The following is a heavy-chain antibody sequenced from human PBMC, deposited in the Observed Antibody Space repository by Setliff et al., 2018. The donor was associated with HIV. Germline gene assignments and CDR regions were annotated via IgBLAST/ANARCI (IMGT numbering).Heavy chain of an antibody. Sequence: TLSLTCTVSGGSISNYYWSWIRQPAGKGLEWIGRIYTSGSTNYNPSLKSRVTMSVDTSKNQFSLKLSSVTAADTAVYYCARGLSFYDPGGFDYWGQGTLVTVSS. V-gene: IGHV4-4*07. CDR3: ARGLSFYDPGGFDY. D-gene: IGHD3-22*01. CDR1: GGSISNYY. J-gene: IGHJ4*02. CDR2: IYTSGST.